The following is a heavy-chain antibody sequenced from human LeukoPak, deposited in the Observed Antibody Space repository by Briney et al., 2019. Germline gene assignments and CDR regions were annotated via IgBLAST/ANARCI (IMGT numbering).Heavy chain of an antibody. J-gene: IGHJ4*02. Sequence: GASVTVSCTASGYTFTSYDINWVRQATGQGLEWMGWMNPNSGNTGYAQKFQGRVTMTRNTSISTAYMELSSLRSEDTAVYYCARRYNWNDSPDYWGQGTLVTVSS. CDR3: ARRYNWNDSPDY. CDR2: MNPNSGNT. D-gene: IGHD1-1*01. V-gene: IGHV1-8*01. CDR1: GYTFTSYD.